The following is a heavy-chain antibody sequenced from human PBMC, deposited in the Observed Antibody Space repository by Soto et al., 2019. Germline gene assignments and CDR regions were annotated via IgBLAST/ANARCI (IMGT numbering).Heavy chain of an antibody. CDR2: ISGTGGST. J-gene: IGHJ4*02. Sequence: EVQLLDSGGGLVQPGGSLRLSCAASGFTFNNYAMNWVRQARGKGLEWVATISGTGGSTYYADSVKGRFTISRDNSKNTLYLQMNCLRIEDTAVYYCAKARLGGNFDYWGQGTQVTVSS. CDR3: AKARLGGNFDY. CDR1: GFTFNNYA. V-gene: IGHV3-23*01.